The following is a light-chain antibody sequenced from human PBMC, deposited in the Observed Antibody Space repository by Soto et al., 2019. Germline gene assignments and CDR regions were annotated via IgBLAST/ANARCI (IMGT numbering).Light chain of an antibody. CDR2: GAS. V-gene: IGKV3-15*01. CDR1: QSVSSG. CDR3: LQYNSWPRT. J-gene: IGKJ1*01. Sequence: EILITKKQATLSVSPGERATLSCRASQSVSSGLTWLQQKPGQAPRLLIYGASTSASGVPGRFSGCGSGTEFTLTIGSLQSEDVAVYYCLQYNSWPRTFGQGTKV.